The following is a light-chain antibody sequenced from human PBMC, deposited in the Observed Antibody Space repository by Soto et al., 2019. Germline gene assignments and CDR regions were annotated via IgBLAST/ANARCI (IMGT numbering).Light chain of an antibody. V-gene: IGLV1-47*01. CDR2: RNN. CDR1: SSNIGSNY. J-gene: IGLJ3*02. Sequence: QSVLTQPPSASGTPGQRVTISCSGSSSNIGSNYVYWYQQLPGTAPKLLIYRNNKRPSGVPDRFSGSKSGISASLAISALRSEDDADYYCAAWDDSLSGPSWVFGGGTKLTVL. CDR3: AAWDDSLSGPSWV.